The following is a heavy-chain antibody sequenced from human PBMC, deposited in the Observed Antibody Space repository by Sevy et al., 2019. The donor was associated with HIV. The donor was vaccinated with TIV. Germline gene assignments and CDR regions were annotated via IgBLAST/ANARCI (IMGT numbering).Heavy chain of an antibody. CDR2: VNYGGST. CDR3: ARNNSGHSFDF. J-gene: IGHJ4*01. D-gene: IGHD6-19*01. V-gene: IGHV4-39*01. CDR1: DGSMTNNNYY. Sequence: SETLSLTCSVSDGSMTNNNYYWAWIRRPPGQGLDWIVSVNYGGSTHYNPSFWGRVSISADTSKLVVSLDLSSVTSADTAVYCCARNNSGHSFDFWGHGILVTVSS.